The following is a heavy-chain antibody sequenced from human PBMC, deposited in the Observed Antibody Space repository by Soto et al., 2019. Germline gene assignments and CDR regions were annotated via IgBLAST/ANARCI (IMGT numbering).Heavy chain of an antibody. Sequence: ASVKVSCKASGYTFTSYGISWVRQAPGQGLEWMGWISAYNGNTNYAQKLQGRVTMTTDTSTSTAYMELRSLRSDDTAVYYCARMGDDYVWGSYRRHHDPYYYGMDVWGQGTTVTVSS. CDR3: ARMGDDYVWGSYRRHHDPYYYGMDV. V-gene: IGHV1-18*01. D-gene: IGHD3-16*02. CDR2: ISAYNGNT. CDR1: GYTFTSYG. J-gene: IGHJ6*02.